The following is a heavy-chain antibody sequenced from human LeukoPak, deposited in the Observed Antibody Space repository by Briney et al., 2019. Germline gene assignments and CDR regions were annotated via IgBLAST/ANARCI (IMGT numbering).Heavy chain of an antibody. CDR2: INPNSGGT. CDR1: GYTFTGYY. Sequence: GASVKVSCRASGYTFTGYYMHWVRQAPGQGLEWMGWINPNSGGTNYAQKFQGRVTMTRDTSISTAYMELSRLRSDDTAVYYCARALGYYYDSQGSYYMDVWGKGTTVTVSS. V-gene: IGHV1-2*02. D-gene: IGHD3-22*01. CDR3: ARALGYYYDSQGSYYMDV. J-gene: IGHJ6*03.